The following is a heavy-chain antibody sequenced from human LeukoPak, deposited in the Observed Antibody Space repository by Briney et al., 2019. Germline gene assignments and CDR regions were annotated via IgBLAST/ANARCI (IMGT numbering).Heavy chain of an antibody. J-gene: IGHJ6*03. Sequence: PGRSLRLSCAASGFTFSSYSMNWVRQAPGKGLEWVSSISSSSSYIYYADSVKGRFTISRDNSKNTLYLQMNSLRAEDTAVNYWAKSVSSYYYYYMDVWGKGTTVTVSS. CDR1: GFTFSSYS. CDR3: AKSVSSYYYYYMDV. V-gene: IGHV3-21*04. CDR2: ISSSSSYI. D-gene: IGHD6-6*01.